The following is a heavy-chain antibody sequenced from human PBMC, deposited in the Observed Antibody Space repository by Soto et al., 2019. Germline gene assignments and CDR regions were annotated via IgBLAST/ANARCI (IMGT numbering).Heavy chain of an antibody. J-gene: IGHJ5*02. D-gene: IGHD5-12*01. Sequence: KPSETLSLTCTVSGGSISSYYWSWIRQPPGKGLEWIGYIYYSGGTNYNPSLKSRVTISVDTSKNQFSLKLSSVTAADTAVYYCARTIINWFDPWGQGTLVTVSS. CDR1: GGSISSYY. V-gene: IGHV4-59*01. CDR2: IYYSGGT. CDR3: ARTIINWFDP.